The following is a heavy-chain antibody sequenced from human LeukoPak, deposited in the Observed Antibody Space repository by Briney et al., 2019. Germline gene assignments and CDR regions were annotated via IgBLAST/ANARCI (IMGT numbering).Heavy chain of an antibody. V-gene: IGHV1-69*06. D-gene: IGHD3-3*01. Sequence: SVKVSCKASGGTFSSYAISWVRQAPGQGLEWMGGIIPIFGTANYTQKFQGRVTITAERFPRPHYMELRNLRSEDTAVYYCARVEYYDFWTGYYTGVGASDIWGQGTMVTVSS. CDR1: GGTFSSYA. CDR2: IIPIFGTA. CDR3: ARVEYYDFWTGYYTGVGASDI. J-gene: IGHJ3*02.